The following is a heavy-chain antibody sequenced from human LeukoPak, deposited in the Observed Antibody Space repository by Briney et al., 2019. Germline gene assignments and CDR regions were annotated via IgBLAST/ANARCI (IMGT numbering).Heavy chain of an antibody. J-gene: IGHJ6*02. CDR3: ARDLWDYYDSSGYYYYYGMDV. V-gene: IGHV3-30-3*01. CDR2: ISYDGSNK. CDR1: GFTFSSTA. D-gene: IGHD3-22*01. Sequence: GGSLRLSCAASGFTFSSTAMSWVRQAPGKGLEWVAVISYDGSNKYYADSVKGRFTISRDNSKNTLYLQMNSLRAEDTAGYYCARDLWDYYDSSGYYYYYGMDVWGQGTTVTVSS.